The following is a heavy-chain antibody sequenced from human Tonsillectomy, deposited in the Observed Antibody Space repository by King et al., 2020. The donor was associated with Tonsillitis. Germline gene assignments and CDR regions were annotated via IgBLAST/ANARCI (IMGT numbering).Heavy chain of an antibody. J-gene: IGHJ5*01. CDR2: MDSGEST. CDR1: GGSIGNSRHS. D-gene: IGHD3-22*01. V-gene: IGHV4-30-4*07. CDR3: ASVSVQWLFDPGDPIGRRATIWFDS. Sequence: VQLQESGPGLVKPSQTLSLTCAVSGGSIGNSRHSWSWIRQPPGKGLEWIAYMDSGESTNYNPSLQSRVTMSMDSSRNQFFLNVNSVTAADTAVYFCASVSVQWLFDPGDPIGRRATIWFDSWGQGILVTVSS.